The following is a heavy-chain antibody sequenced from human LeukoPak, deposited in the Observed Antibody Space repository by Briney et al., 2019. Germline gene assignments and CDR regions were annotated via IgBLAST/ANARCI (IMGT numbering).Heavy chain of an antibody. CDR1: GVSFSGYY. J-gene: IGHJ6*03. CDR2: INHSGST. V-gene: IGHV4-34*01. CDR3: ARGRSYCSSTSCYYLEYYYYYYMDV. Sequence: SETLSLTCAVYGVSFSGYYWSCIRKPPGKGLEWIGEINHSGSTNYNPSLKSRVTISVDTSKNQFSLKLSSVTAADTAVYYCARGRSYCSSTSCYYLEYYYYYYMDVWGKGTTVTVSS. D-gene: IGHD2-2*01.